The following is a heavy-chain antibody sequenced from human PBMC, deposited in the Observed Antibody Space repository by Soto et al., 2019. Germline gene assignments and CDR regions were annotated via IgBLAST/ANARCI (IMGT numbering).Heavy chain of an antibody. CDR1: GFTFSSYG. CDR2: ISYDGSNK. J-gene: IGHJ4*02. CDR3: AKSSTPDY. V-gene: IGHV3-30*18. Sequence: LRLSCAASGFTFSSYGMHWVRQAPGKGLEWVAVISYDGSNKYYADSVKGRFTISRDNSKNTLYLQMNSLRAEDTAVYYCAKSSTPDYWGQGTLVTVSS.